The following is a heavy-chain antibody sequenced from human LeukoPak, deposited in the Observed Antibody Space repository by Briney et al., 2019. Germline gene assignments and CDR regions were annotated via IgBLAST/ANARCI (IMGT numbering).Heavy chain of an antibody. D-gene: IGHD3-10*01. J-gene: IGHJ4*02. CDR3: AKDWGNYFASGSSYLDY. V-gene: IGHV3-30*18. CDR2: ISYDGSNK. CDR1: GFTFSTYG. Sequence: GGSLRLSCAASGFTFSTYGMHWVRQAPGKGLEWVATISYDGSNKNYADSVKGRFTISRDNSRNTLYLQMNSLRPEDTAVYCCAKDWGNYFASGSSYLDYWGQGTLVTVSS.